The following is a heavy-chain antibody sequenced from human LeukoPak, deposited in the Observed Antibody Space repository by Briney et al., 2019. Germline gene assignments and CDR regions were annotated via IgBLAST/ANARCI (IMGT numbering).Heavy chain of an antibody. CDR3: AASSYDSSGYYY. J-gene: IGHJ4*02. Sequence: SVKVSCKASGGTFSSYAISWVRQAPGQGLEWMGRIIPILGIANYAQKFQGRVTITADKSTSTAYMELSSLRSEDTAMYYCAASSYDSSGYYYWGQGTLVTVSS. D-gene: IGHD3-22*01. CDR2: IIPILGIA. V-gene: IGHV1-69*04. CDR1: GGTFSSYA.